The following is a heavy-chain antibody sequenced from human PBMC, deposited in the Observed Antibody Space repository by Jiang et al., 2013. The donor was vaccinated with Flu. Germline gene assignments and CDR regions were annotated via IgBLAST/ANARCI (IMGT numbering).Heavy chain of an antibody. J-gene: IGHJ4*02. D-gene: IGHD6-19*01. V-gene: IGHV1-3*01. Sequence: VSCKASGYTFTSYAMHWVRQAPGQRLEWMGWINAGNGNXKYSQKFQGRVTITRDTSASTAYMELSSLRSEDTAVYYCARGGSGWSPDYWGQGTLVTVSS. CDR1: GYTFTSYA. CDR2: INAGNGNX. CDR3: ARGGSGWSPDY.